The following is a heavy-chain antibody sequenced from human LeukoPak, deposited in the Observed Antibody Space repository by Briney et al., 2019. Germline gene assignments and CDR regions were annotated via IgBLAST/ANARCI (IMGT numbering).Heavy chain of an antibody. CDR2: ISGSSSHT. J-gene: IGHJ4*02. CDR3: AKEHDYTNAAPEWGFDS. CDR1: GFTFSVYA. Sequence: GGSLRLSCAASGFTFSVYAMSWVRQAPGKGLEWVSGISGSSSHTKDADFVRGPFTIYRDNSRNTLFLQLNSLTAEDTAVYYCAKEHDYTNAAPEWGFDSWGQGSLVIVSS. D-gene: IGHD2-2*02. V-gene: IGHV3-23*01.